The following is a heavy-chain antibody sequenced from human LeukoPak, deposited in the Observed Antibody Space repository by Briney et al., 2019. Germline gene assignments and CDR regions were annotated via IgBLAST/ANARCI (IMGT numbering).Heavy chain of an antibody. Sequence: GGSLRLSCAASGFTFSSYAMHWVRQAPGKGLEWVAVISYDGSNKYYAGSVKGRFTISRDNSKNTLYLQMNSLRAEDTAVYYCARVGLAPESIAAAGGFFDIWGQGTMVTVSS. CDR2: ISYDGSNK. CDR3: ARVGLAPESIAAAGGFFDI. CDR1: GFTFSSYA. D-gene: IGHD6-13*01. J-gene: IGHJ3*02. V-gene: IGHV3-30-3*01.